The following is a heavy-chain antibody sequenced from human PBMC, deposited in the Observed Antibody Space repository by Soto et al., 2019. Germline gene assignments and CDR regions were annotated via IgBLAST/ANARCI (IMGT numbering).Heavy chain of an antibody. V-gene: IGHV4-4*07. J-gene: IGHJ4*02. CDR2: IFANGHT. Sequence: SETPSLSCMVCGGSVCEKYWNGVRQPPGKGLEWIGLIFANGHTDYNPSLKSRVTMSVDASKNQFSLRLTSMTAEDTAVYYCARESEDLTSNFDYWGQGTLVTVSS. CDR3: ARESEDLTSNFDY. CDR1: GGSVCEKY.